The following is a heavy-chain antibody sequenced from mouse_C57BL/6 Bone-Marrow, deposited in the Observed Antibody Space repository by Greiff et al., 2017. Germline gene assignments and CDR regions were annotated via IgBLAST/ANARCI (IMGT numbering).Heavy chain of an antibody. Sequence: QVQLQESGPELVKPGASVKISCTASGYSFTSYYIHWVKQRPGQGLEWIGWIYPGSGNTKYNEKFKGKATLTADTSSSTAYMQLSRLTSEDSAVYYCASAYYSNYDYWGQGTPLTVSS. CDR2: IYPGSGNT. D-gene: IGHD2-5*01. CDR3: ASAYYSNYDY. V-gene: IGHV1-66*01. CDR1: GYSFTSYY. J-gene: IGHJ2*01.